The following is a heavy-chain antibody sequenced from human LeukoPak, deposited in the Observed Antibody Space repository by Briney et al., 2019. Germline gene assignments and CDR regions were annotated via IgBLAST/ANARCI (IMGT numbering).Heavy chain of an antibody. Sequence: PGGSLRLYCAASGFTFSSYGMHWVRQAPGKGLEWVAFIRYDGSNKYYADSVKGRFTISRDNAKNSLYLQMNSLRAEDTAVYYCASILSYYYDSSGYYPDAFDIWGQGTMVTVSS. CDR1: GFTFSSYG. CDR3: ASILSYYYDSSGYYPDAFDI. D-gene: IGHD3-22*01. V-gene: IGHV3-30*02. CDR2: IRYDGSNK. J-gene: IGHJ3*02.